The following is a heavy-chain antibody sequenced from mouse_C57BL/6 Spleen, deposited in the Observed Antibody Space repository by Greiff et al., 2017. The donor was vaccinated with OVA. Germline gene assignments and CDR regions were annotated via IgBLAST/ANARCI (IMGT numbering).Heavy chain of an antibody. CDR1: GFTFSNYW. V-gene: IGHV6-3*01. J-gene: IGHJ2*01. Sequence: EVKLEESGGGLVQPGGSMKLSCVASGFTFSNYWMNWVRQSPEKGLEWVAQIRLKYDNYATNYAVYVKGRFTISRDDYKSSVYLQMNNVSAEDTGIYYCTGEGDYWGQGTTLTVSS. CDR3: TGEGDY. CDR2: IRLKYDNYAT.